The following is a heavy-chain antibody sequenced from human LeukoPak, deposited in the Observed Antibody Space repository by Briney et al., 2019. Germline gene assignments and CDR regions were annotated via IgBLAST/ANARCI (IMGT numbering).Heavy chain of an antibody. Sequence: GGSLRLSCTAAGFTFNNYAMSWVRQAPGKGLEWVSVIYSGGSTYYADSVKGRFTISRDNSKNTLYLQMNSLRAEDTAVYYCAKDPYSSSWYHLNWFDPWGQGTLVTVSS. CDR3: AKDPYSSSWYHLNWFDP. D-gene: IGHD6-13*01. V-gene: IGHV3-23*03. J-gene: IGHJ5*02. CDR1: GFTFNNYA. CDR2: IYSGGST.